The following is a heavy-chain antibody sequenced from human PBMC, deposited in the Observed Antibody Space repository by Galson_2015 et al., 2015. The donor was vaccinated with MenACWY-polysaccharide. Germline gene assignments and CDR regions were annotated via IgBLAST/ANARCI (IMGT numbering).Heavy chain of an antibody. D-gene: IGHD4-17*01. Sequence: SVKVSCKASGYTFTSYGISWVRQAPGQGLERMGWISVYNGNTKYAQNLQGRVTMTTDTSTSTAYMELRSLRSDDTAVYYCARDFLSTVTTRPGYWGQGTLVTVSS. CDR2: ISVYNGNT. CDR1: GYTFTSYG. V-gene: IGHV1-18*01. CDR3: ARDFLSTVTTRPGY. J-gene: IGHJ4*02.